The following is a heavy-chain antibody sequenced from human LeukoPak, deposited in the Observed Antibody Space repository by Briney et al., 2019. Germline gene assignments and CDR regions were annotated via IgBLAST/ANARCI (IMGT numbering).Heavy chain of an antibody. V-gene: IGHV4-59*08. CDR3: ARHDTSYCGGDCYSYYFDY. J-gene: IGHJ4*02. CDR1: GGSISSYY. Sequence: SETLSLTCTVSGGSISSYYWSWIRQPPGKGLEGIGYIYYSGSTNYNPSLKSRVTISVDTSKNQFSLKLSSVTAADTAVYYCARHDTSYCGGDCYSYYFDYWGQGTLVTVSS. CDR2: IYYSGST. D-gene: IGHD2-21*02.